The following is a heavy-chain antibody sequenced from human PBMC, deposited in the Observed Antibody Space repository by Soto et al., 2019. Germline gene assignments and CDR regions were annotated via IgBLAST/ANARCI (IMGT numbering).Heavy chain of an antibody. J-gene: IGHJ4*02. CDR1: GSSISSGGYY. Sequence: QVQLQESGPGLVRPSQTLSLTCTVSGSSISSGGYYWSWIRQHPGKGLEWIGYMYYSGSTYYNPSLKSRXTXSXXTSKNQFSLKLSSVTAADTAVYYCASARDYGDSDYWGQGTLVTVSS. V-gene: IGHV4-31*03. CDR2: MYYSGST. CDR3: ASARDYGDSDY. D-gene: IGHD4-17*01.